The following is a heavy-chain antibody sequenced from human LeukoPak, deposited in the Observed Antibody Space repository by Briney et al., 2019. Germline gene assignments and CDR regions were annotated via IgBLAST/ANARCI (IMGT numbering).Heavy chain of an antibody. CDR1: GVTLSKYW. V-gene: IGHV3-7*01. J-gene: IGHJ4*02. CDR3: ASGSGWILDY. CDR2: IKQDGSEK. D-gene: IGHD3-10*01. Sequence: SGGSLRLSCAASGVTLSKYWMSWVRQAPGKGLEWVAIIKQDGSEKYYVKSMEGRFIISRDNAKNSLSLQMNRLRAEDTALYSCASGSGWILDYWGQGTLVTVSS.